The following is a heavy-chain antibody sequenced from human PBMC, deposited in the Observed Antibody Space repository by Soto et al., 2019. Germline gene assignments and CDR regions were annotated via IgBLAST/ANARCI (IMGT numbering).Heavy chain of an antibody. Sequence: GGSLRLSCAASGFTFSSYGMHWVRQAPGKGLEWVAVIWYDGSNKYYADSVKGRFTISRDNSKNTLYLQMNSLRAEDTAVYYCARGGRLDRGDAFDIWGQGTMVTVSS. V-gene: IGHV3-33*01. CDR3: ARGGRLDRGDAFDI. D-gene: IGHD3-22*01. J-gene: IGHJ3*02. CDR2: IWYDGSNK. CDR1: GFTFSSYG.